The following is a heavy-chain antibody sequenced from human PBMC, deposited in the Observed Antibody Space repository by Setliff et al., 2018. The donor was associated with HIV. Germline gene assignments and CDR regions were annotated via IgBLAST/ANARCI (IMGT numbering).Heavy chain of an antibody. CDR1: GYTFTSYD. V-gene: IGHV1-8*02. Sequence: ASVKVSCKASGYTFTSYDINWVRQATGQGLEWMGWMNPNSGNTGYAQKLQGRVTMTEDTSTHTAYMELSSLRSDDTAVYYCATPTYCSGDTCYSRGYYYMDVWGKGTTVTVSS. CDR3: ATPTYCSGDTCYSRGYYYMDV. J-gene: IGHJ6*03. D-gene: IGHD2-15*01. CDR2: MNPNSGNT.